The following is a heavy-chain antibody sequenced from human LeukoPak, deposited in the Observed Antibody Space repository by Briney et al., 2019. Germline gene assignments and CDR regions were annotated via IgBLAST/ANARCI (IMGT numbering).Heavy chain of an antibody. V-gene: IGHV3-74*01. CDR2: INDDGGLT. Sequence: GGSLRLSCAASGLTFSTHWMYWVRQTPGKGLVWVSGINDDGGLTNYADSVKGRFTMSRDNAKNTLFLQMNSLRAEDTALYYCVSYNWNQPDHWGQGSLVTVSS. J-gene: IGHJ4*02. D-gene: IGHD1-20*01. CDR1: GLTFSTHW. CDR3: VSYNWNQPDH.